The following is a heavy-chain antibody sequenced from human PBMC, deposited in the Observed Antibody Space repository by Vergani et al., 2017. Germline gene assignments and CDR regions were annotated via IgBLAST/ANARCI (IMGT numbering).Heavy chain of an antibody. CDR1: GGSISSGDYY. J-gene: IGHJ4*02. Sequence: QVQLQESGPGLVKPSQTQSPTCTVSGGSISSGDYYWSWIRQPPGKGLEWIGYIYYSGSTYYNPSLKSRVTISVDTAKNQFSLKLSSVTAADTAVYYCARVGGYYDSSGFPSAYFDYWGQGTLVTVSS. CDR3: ARVGGYYDSSGFPSAYFDY. CDR2: IYYSGST. V-gene: IGHV4-30-4*08. D-gene: IGHD3-22*01.